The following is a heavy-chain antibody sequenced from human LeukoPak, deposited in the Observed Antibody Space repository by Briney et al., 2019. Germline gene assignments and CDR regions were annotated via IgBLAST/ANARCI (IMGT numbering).Heavy chain of an antibody. CDR2: ISAYNGNT. J-gene: IGHJ5*02. CDR1: GYTFTSYG. Sequence: GASVKVSCKASGYTFTSYGISWVRQAPGQGLEWMGWISAYNGNTNYAQKLQGRVTMTTDTSTSTAYMELRSLGSDDTAVYYCARVGGSPWVVPAARCDPWGQGTLVTVSS. D-gene: IGHD2-2*01. CDR3: ARVGGSPWVVPAARCDP. V-gene: IGHV1-18*01.